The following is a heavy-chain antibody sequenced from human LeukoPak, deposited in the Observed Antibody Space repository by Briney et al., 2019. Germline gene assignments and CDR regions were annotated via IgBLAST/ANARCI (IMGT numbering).Heavy chain of an antibody. Sequence: SETLSLICTVSGYSISSGYYWGWIRQPPGKGLEWIGSIYHSGSTYYNPSLKSRVTISVDTSKNQFSLKLSSVTAADTAVYYCARGGVWFGEFWAGDNLDYWGQGTLVTVSS. D-gene: IGHD3-10*01. CDR3: ARGGVWFGEFWAGDNLDY. CDR2: IYHSGST. CDR1: GYSISSGYY. J-gene: IGHJ4*02. V-gene: IGHV4-38-2*02.